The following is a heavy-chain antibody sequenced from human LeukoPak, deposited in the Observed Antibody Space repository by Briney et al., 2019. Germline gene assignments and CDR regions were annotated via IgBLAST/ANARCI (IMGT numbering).Heavy chain of an antibody. CDR1: GYSFTSYW. D-gene: IGHD3-10*01. CDR2: IYPGDSDT. J-gene: IGHJ4*02. CDR3: ATSYYYGSGSYPFDY. V-gene: IGHV5-51*01. Sequence: GESLKISCKGSGYSFTSYWIGWVRQMPGKGLEWMGIIYPGDSDTRHSPSFQGQVTISADKSISTAYLQWSSLKASDTAMYYCATSYYYGSGSYPFDYWGQGTLVTVSS.